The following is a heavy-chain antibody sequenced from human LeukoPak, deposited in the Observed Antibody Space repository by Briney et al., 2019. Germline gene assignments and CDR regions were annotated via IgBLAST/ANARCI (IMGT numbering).Heavy chain of an antibody. D-gene: IGHD4-17*01. V-gene: IGHV3-74*01. CDR1: GFSFSRYW. CDR3: ARERSTVFTMDV. J-gene: IGHJ6*03. Sequence: GGSLRLSCAASGFSFSRYWMHWVRQAPGKGLEWVARIYLDGSSTSHADSVKGRFTISRDNAKNTLYLQMNSLRAEDTAVYYCARERSTVFTMDVCGKGTTVTVSS. CDR2: IYLDGSST.